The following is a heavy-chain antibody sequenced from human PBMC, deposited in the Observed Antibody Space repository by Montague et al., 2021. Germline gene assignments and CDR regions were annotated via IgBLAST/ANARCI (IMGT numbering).Heavy chain of an antibody. CDR2: IGTAGDT. CDR3: ASTGAATAWRAYEI. J-gene: IGHJ3*02. CDR1: GFTFSSYD. Sequence: SLRLSCAASGFTFSSYDMHWVRQATGKGLEWVSAIGTAGDTSYSGSVKGRITISRENARNSLYLQMNSLRAGDTAVYYCASTGAATAWRAYEIWGLGTMVTVSS. V-gene: IGHV3-13*04. D-gene: IGHD6-13*01.